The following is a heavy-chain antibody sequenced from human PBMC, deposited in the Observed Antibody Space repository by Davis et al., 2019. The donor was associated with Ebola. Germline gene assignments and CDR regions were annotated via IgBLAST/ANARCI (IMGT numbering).Heavy chain of an antibody. CDR3: ARAQFPTTSGH. CDR1: GYTFTSYA. D-gene: IGHD3-3*01. V-gene: IGHV1-3*01. CDR2: INPHNGNT. J-gene: IGHJ4*02. Sequence: ASVKVSCKASGYTFTSYAMHWVRQAPGQRLEWMGWINPHNGNTNYAQNVQGRVAMTTDTSTNTAYMEVGSLRSDDTAVYYCARAQFPTTSGHWGQGTLVTVSS.